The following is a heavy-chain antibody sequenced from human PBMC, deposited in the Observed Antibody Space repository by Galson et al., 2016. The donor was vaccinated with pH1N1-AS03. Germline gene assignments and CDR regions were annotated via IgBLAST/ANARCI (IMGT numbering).Heavy chain of an antibody. CDR2: IDWDGDK. CDR1: GFSLTTRGMR. V-gene: IGHV2-70*04. CDR3: ARTLSYTTTWPHFDY. Sequence: PALVKPTQTLTLTCTFSGFSLTTRGMRVSWIRQPPGKALEWLARIDWDGDKVYSTSLKTRLTLSEDTSKNQAVLTMTNMDPVDTATYYCARTLSYTTTWPHFDYWGQGTLVTVSS. J-gene: IGHJ4*02. D-gene: IGHD2-2*02.